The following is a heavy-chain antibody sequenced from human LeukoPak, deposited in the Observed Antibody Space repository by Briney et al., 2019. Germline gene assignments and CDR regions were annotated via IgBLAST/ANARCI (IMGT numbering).Heavy chain of an antibody. CDR2: ISYDGSYK. Sequence: GGSLRLSCAASGFTFSRSGMHWVRQAPGKGLEWVAVISYDGSYKYYADSVKGRFTTSRDNSKNTLYLHMNSLRAEDTAMYYCANPNYYDSSGYYSDNYWGQGTLVTVSS. D-gene: IGHD3-22*01. V-gene: IGHV3-30*18. J-gene: IGHJ4*02. CDR1: GFTFSRSG. CDR3: ANPNYYDSSGYYSDNY.